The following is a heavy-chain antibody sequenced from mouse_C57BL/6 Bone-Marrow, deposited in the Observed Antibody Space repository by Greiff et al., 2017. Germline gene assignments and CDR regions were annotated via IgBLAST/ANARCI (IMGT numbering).Heavy chain of an antibody. CDR2: IRNKANGYTT. V-gene: IGHV7-3*01. CDR1: GFTFTDYY. CDR3: ARGGGYAMDD. J-gene: IGHJ4*01. Sequence: EVKLVESGGGLVQPGGSLSLSCAASGFTFTDYYMSWVRQPPGKALEWLGFIRNKANGYTTAYSASVKGRFTISRDNSQSILFLQMNALRAEDSATYYCARGGGYAMDDWGQGTSVTVSS.